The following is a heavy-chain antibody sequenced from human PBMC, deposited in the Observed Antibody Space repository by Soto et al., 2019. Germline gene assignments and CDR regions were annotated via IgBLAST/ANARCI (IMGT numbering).Heavy chain of an antibody. D-gene: IGHD6-19*01. CDR2: IIPICGTA. J-gene: IGHJ5*02. CDR1: GGTFSSYA. V-gene: IGHV1-69*01. Sequence: QVQLVQSGAEVKKPGSSVKVSCKASGGTFSSYAISWVRQAPGQGLEWMGGIIPICGTANYEQKFQGRVTITADESPRTAYMELSSVRSEDTAVYYCARDGSSGWYNWFDPWGQGTLVTVSS. CDR3: ARDGSSGWYNWFDP.